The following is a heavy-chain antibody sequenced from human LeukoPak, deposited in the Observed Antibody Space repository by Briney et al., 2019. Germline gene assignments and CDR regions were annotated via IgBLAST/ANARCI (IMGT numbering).Heavy chain of an antibody. CDR3: ARSLKSYAGPQKDY. J-gene: IGHJ4*02. D-gene: IGHD3-16*02. CDR2: INPSGGST. Sequence: ASVKVSCKASGYTFTSYYIHWVRQAPGQGLEWMAIINPSGGSTTYAQKFQGRVTMTRDMSTITVCMELSSLRSEDTAVYYCARSLKSYAGPQKDYWGQGTLVTVSS. CDR1: GYTFTSYY. V-gene: IGHV1-46*01.